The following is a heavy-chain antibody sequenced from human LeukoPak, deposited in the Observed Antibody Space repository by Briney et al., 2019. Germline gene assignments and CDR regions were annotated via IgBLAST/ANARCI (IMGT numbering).Heavy chain of an antibody. CDR3: ATDGAGFDT. J-gene: IGHJ5*02. V-gene: IGHV3-11*01. Sequence: PGGSLRLSCAASGFTVNDYYMSWIRQAPGKGLEWLSYINIGGTNTHYADSVKGRFTISRDNAKKSLYLEMNNLRAEDTAVYYCATDGAGFDTWGQGVLVTVS. CDR1: GFTVNDYY. CDR2: INIGGTNT.